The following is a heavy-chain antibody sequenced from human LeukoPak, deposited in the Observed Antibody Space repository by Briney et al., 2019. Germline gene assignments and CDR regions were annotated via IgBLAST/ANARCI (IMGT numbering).Heavy chain of an antibody. CDR1: GFTFSSHW. J-gene: IGHJ6*02. V-gene: IGHV3-74*01. Sequence: PGGSLRLSCAASGFTFSSHWMHWVRHAPGKGLVWFSRTNSDGSGTSNADSGKGRFTISRDNAKNTLYLQMNNLRAEDTAVYYCARDGRYSIYYGMDVWGQGTTVTVSS. CDR2: TNSDGSGT. CDR3: ARDGRYSIYYGMDV. D-gene: IGHD6-13*01.